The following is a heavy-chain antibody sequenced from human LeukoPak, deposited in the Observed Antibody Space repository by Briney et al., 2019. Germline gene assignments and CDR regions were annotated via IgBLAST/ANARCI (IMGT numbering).Heavy chain of an antibody. CDR2: IYYSGST. CDR1: GGSISSYY. J-gene: IGHJ6*03. D-gene: IGHD3-3*01. CDR3: ARVYYDFWSGNYYYYYYMDV. Sequence: PSETLSLTCTVSGGSISSYYWSWIRQPPGKGLEWVGYIYYSGSTNYNHSLKSRVTISVDTSKNQFSLKLSSVTAADTAVYYCARVYYDFWSGNYYYYYYMDVWGKGTTVTVSS. V-gene: IGHV4-59*01.